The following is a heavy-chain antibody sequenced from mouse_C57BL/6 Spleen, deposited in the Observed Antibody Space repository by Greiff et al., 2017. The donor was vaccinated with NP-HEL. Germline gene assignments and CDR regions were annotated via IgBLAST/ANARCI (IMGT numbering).Heavy chain of an antibody. D-gene: IGHD1-1*01. CDR2: IYPGDGDT. V-gene: IGHV1-80*01. J-gene: IGHJ4*01. Sequence: VQLQQSGAELVKPGASVKISCKASGYAFSSYWMNWVKQRPGKGLEWIGQIYPGDGDTNYNGKFKGKATLTADKSSSTAYMQLSSLTSEDSAVYFCARASTVVAPRAMDYWGQGTSVTVSS. CDR3: ARASTVVAPRAMDY. CDR1: GYAFSSYW.